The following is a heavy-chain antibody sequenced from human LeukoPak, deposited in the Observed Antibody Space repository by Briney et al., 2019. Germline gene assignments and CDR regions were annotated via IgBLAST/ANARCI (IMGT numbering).Heavy chain of an antibody. CDR1: GFTFNNYA. D-gene: IGHD2-2*02. CDR2: ISGSGGST. J-gene: IGHJ4*02. Sequence: PGGSLRLSCVASGFTFNNYAMHWVRQAPGKGLEWVSAISGSGGSTYYTDSVKGRFTISRDNSKNTLYLQMNSLRAEDTAVYYCAKALYCSSTSCYTDLLNWGQGTLVTVSS. V-gene: IGHV3-23*01. CDR3: AKALYCSSTSCYTDLLN.